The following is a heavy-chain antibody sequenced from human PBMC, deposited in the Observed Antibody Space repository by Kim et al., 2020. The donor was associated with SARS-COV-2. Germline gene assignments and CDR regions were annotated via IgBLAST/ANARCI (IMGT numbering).Heavy chain of an antibody. V-gene: IGHV3-74*03. Sequence: TPYAASVKDRFTISRNKAKNTLYLQMNSLRVDDTAVYYCARGASFAFDIWGQGTTVSV. D-gene: IGHD1-26*01. J-gene: IGHJ3*02. CDR2: T. CDR3: ARGASFAFDI.